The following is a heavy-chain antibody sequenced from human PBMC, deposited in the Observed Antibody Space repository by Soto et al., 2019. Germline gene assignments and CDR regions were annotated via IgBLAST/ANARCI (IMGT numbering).Heavy chain of an antibody. CDR2: INHSGST. Sequence: QVQLQQWGAGLLKPSETLSLTCAVYGGSFSGYYWSWIRQPPGKGLEWIGEINHSGSTNYNPSLKSRVTISVDTSKNQFSLKLSSVTAADTAAYYCARGRGFTIFGVAKENWFDPWGQGTLVTVSS. J-gene: IGHJ5*02. D-gene: IGHD3-3*01. V-gene: IGHV4-34*01. CDR1: GGSFSGYY. CDR3: ARGRGFTIFGVAKENWFDP.